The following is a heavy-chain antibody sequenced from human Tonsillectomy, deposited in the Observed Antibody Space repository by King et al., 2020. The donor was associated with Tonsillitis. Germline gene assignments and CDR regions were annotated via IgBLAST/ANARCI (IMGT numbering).Heavy chain of an antibody. CDR2: ISAYNGNT. D-gene: IGHD3-22*01. CDR1: GYTFTSYG. Sequence: QLVQSGAEVKKPGASVKVSCKASGYTFTSYGISWVRQAPGQGLEWMGWISAYNGNTNYAQKLQGRVTMTTDTSTSTAYMELRSLRSDDTAVYYCARDLGDRAYYDSSGAYFDIWGQGTMVTVSS. V-gene: IGHV1-18*04. CDR3: ARDLGDRAYYDSSGAYFDI. J-gene: IGHJ3*02.